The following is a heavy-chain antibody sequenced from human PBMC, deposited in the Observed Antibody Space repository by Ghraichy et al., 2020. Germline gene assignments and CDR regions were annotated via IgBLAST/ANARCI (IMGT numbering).Heavy chain of an antibody. CDR1: GGSFSGYY. CDR3: ARSRNLFVRW. D-gene: IGHD3-10*02. Sequence: SETLSLTCAVYGGSFSGYYWSWIRQPPGKGLEWIGDTSHSGSTNYNPSLKSRVTISVDTSKNQFSLKLNSVTAADTAMYYCARSRNLFVRWWGQGTLVTVSS. CDR2: TSHSGST. V-gene: IGHV4-34*01. J-gene: IGHJ4*02.